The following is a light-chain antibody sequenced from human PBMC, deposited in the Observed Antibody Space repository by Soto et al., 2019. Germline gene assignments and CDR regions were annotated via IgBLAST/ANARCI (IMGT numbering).Light chain of an antibody. CDR1: SSNIGAGYE. V-gene: IGLV1-44*01. CDR2: SNN. J-gene: IGLJ1*01. CDR3: ATWDDSLNGYV. Sequence: QAVLTQPPSVSGAPGQTITISCTGSSSNIGAGYEVHWFQQLPGTAPKLRIYSNNQRPSGVPDRFSGSKSGTSASLAISGLQSEDEADYYCATWDDSLNGYVFGTGTKLTVL.